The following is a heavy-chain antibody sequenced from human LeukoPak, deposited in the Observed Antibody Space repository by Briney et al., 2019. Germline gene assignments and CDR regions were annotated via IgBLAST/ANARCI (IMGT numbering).Heavy chain of an antibody. CDR1: GYTFTSYA. Sequence: ASVKVSCKASGYTFTSYAMHWVRQAPGQRLEWMGWINAGNGNTKYSQKFQGRVTITRDTSASTAYMELSGLRSEDTAVYYCARDPPYGSLFDYWGQGTLVTVSS. CDR3: ARDPPYGSLFDY. V-gene: IGHV1-3*01. J-gene: IGHJ4*02. D-gene: IGHD4-17*01. CDR2: INAGNGNT.